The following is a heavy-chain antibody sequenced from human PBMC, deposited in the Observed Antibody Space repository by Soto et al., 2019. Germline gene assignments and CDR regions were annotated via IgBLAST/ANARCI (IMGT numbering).Heavy chain of an antibody. V-gene: IGHV1-69*01. CDR2: IIPIFGTA. CDR1: GGTFSSYA. Sequence: QVQLVQSGAEVKKPGSSVKVSCKASGGTFSSYAISWVRQAPGQGLEWMGGIIPIFGTANYAQKFQGRVTSTADESTRTAYLELSSLRSEDTAVYYCARGRWRITMIVGFDYWGQGTLVTVSS. J-gene: IGHJ4*02. D-gene: IGHD3-22*01. CDR3: ARGRWRITMIVGFDY.